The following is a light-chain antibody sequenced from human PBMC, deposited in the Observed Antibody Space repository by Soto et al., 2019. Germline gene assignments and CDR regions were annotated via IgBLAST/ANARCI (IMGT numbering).Light chain of an antibody. Sequence: QSALTQPPSASGSPGQSVTISCTGTSSDVGSYNYVSWYQQHPSKAPKLMIYEVTKRPSGVPDRFSGSKSGNTASLTVSGLQAEDEAAYYCSSYAGSNDYVLFGGGTKLTVL. V-gene: IGLV2-8*01. CDR1: SSDVGSYNY. J-gene: IGLJ2*01. CDR3: SSYAGSNDYVL. CDR2: EVT.